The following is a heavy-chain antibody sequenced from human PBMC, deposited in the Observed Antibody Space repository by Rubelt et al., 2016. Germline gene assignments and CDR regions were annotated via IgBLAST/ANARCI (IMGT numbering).Heavy chain of an antibody. Sequence: QVQLQQWGAGLLKPSETLSLTCAVYGGSFSGYYWSWIRQPPGKGLEWIGEINHSGSTNYNPSLKSRVTISVDTSKNQFSLKLSSVTAADTGVYYCARGLGYNWNYDAFDIWGQGTMVTVSS. J-gene: IGHJ3*02. D-gene: IGHD1-7*01. CDR1: GGSFSGYY. CDR3: ARGLGYNWNYDAFDI. CDR2: INHSGST. V-gene: IGHV4-34*01.